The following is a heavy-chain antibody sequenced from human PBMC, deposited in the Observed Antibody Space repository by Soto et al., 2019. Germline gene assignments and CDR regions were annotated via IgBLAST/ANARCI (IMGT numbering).Heavy chain of an antibody. Sequence: QVHLVQSGTEVKKPGSSVKVSCDASGGTFRTCTINWVRQAPGQGLEWMGGIIPIFGAPNYAQNFQARVTITADESTSTAYMDLSGLRSEDTAVYYCTTGAPAADGSYFGKVMGRVDVWGKGTTVIVSS. V-gene: IGHV1-69*01. CDR2: IIPIFGAP. J-gene: IGHJ6*04. D-gene: IGHD3-9*01. CDR3: TTGAPAADGSYFGKVMGRVDV. CDR1: GGTFRTCT.